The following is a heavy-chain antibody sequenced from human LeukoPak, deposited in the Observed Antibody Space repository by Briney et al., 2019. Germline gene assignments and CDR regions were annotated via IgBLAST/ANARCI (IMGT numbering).Heavy chain of an antibody. D-gene: IGHD2-15*01. CDR2: IYTSRCT. CDR3: ARAVWDCSGGSCYSGFDY. Sequence: SVTLSLTCTVSLGSLSSYYASCIRQPAGKGLEWIGRIYTSRCTNYNPSLKSRVTISVDKSKNQFSLKLSSVTAADTAVDYCARAVWDCSGGSCYSGFDYWGQGTLVTVSS. V-gene: IGHV4-4*07. J-gene: IGHJ4*02. CDR1: LGSLSSYY.